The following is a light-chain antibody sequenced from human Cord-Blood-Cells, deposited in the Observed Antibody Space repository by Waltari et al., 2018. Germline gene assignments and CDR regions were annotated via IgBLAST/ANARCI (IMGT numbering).Light chain of an antibody. J-gene: IGLJ2*01. CDR1: SPNIGAGYD. CDR2: GNS. V-gene: IGLV1-40*01. CDR3: QSYDSSLSGQGV. Sequence: QSVLTQPPSVSGAPGQRVTISCTGSSPNIGAGYDVHWYQQLPGTAPKLLIYGNSNRPSGVPDRFSGSKSGTSASLAITGLQAEDEADYYCQSYDSSLSGQGVFGGGTKLTVL.